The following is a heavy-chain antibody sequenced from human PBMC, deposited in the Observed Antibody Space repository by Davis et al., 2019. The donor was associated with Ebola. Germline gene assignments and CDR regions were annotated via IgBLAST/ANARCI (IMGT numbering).Heavy chain of an antibody. CDR3: ATYPKGDTSVFDY. Sequence: PGGSLRLSCTASGIFFTSHSMSWIRQAPGKGLEWVSTISGDDSITDYADSVKGRFTISRDNSRKTLDLEMNSLRAEDTAIYYCATYPKGDTSVFDYWGQGTRVTVSS. D-gene: IGHD5/OR15-5a*01. CDR2: ISGDDSIT. V-gene: IGHV3-23*01. CDR1: GIFFTSHS. J-gene: IGHJ4*02.